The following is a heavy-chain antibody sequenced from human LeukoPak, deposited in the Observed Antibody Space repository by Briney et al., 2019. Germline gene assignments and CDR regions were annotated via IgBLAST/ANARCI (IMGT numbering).Heavy chain of an antibody. CDR2: ISYDGGDP. D-gene: IGHD6-13*01. CDR1: GFTFSSYW. V-gene: IGHV3-74*01. Sequence: GGSLRLSCAASGFTFSSYWMHWVRQAPGKGLVWVSRISYDGGDPSYADSVKGRFTISRDNAKNTLYLQMNSLTAEDTAVYYCSRGYSSRLYNWLDPWGQGTLVTVSS. CDR3: SRGYSSRLYNWLDP. J-gene: IGHJ5*02.